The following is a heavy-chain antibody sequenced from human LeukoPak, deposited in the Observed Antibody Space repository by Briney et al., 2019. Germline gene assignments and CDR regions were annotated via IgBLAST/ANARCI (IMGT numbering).Heavy chain of an antibody. V-gene: IGHV3-7*04. CDR2: IKQDGSEK. CDR3: ARGTPAYYYGSSGYHYDYFEY. D-gene: IGHD3-22*01. Sequence: TGGSLRLSCAASEFTFSTYCMNWVRQAPGKGLEWVANIKQDGSEKYYVDSVKGRFTISRDNAKNSLYLQMNSLRAEDTAVYYCARGTPAYYYGSSGYHYDYFEYWGQGTLVTVSS. J-gene: IGHJ4*02. CDR1: EFTFSTYC.